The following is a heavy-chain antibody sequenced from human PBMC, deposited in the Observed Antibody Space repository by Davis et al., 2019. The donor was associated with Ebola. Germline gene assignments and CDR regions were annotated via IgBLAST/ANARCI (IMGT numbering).Heavy chain of an antibody. CDR3: ARESGSYDY. Sequence: GESLKISCAASGFTFSSYSMNWVRQAPGKGLEWVSSISSSSSNIYYADSVKGRFTISRDNAKNSLYLQMNSLRAEDTAVYYCARESGSYDYWGQGTLVTVSS. V-gene: IGHV3-21*01. J-gene: IGHJ4*02. D-gene: IGHD1-26*01. CDR2: ISSSSSNI. CDR1: GFTFSSYS.